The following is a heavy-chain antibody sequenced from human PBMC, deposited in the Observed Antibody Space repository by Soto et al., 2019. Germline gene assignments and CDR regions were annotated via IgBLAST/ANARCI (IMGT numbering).Heavy chain of an antibody. CDR2: INHSGST. Sequence: SETLSLTCAVYGGSLSGYYWSWIRQPPGKGLEWIGDINHSGSTNYNPSLKGRVTISVDTSKNQFSLKLSSVTAADTAVYYCAMSLWFGNTPNWFDPWGQGTLVT. V-gene: IGHV4-34*01. CDR3: AMSLWFGNTPNWFDP. CDR1: GGSLSGYY. D-gene: IGHD3-10*01. J-gene: IGHJ5*02.